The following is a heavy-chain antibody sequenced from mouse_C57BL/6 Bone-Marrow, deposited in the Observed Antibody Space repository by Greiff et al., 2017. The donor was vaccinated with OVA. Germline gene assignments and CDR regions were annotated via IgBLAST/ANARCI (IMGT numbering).Heavy chain of an antibody. CDR1: GYTFPSYG. V-gene: IGHV1-81*01. CDR3: ARVGMVSPGLAY. Sequence: QVQLQQSGAELARPGASVKLSCKASGYTFPSYGISWVKQRPGQGLEWIGDIYPRSGNTYYNEKFKGKATLTADKSSSTVYMELRSLTAEDSAVYVCARVGMVSPGLAYWGQGTLVTVSA. CDR2: IYPRSGNT. D-gene: IGHD2-10*02. J-gene: IGHJ3*01.